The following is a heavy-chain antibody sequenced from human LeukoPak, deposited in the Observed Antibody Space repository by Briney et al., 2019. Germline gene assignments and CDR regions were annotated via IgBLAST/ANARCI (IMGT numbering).Heavy chain of an antibody. CDR2: ISGSGGST. Sequence: LRLSXXASXXTXSSYVMSWVRQAXGKGLEWVSAISGSGGSTYYADSVKGRFTISRDNSKNTLHLQMNSLKTEDTAVYYCTTGRDDYVWGSYRDEYFQHWGQGTLVTVSS. CDR1: XXTXSSYV. D-gene: IGHD3-16*02. V-gene: IGHV3-23*01. J-gene: IGHJ1*01. CDR3: TTGRDDYVWGSYRDEYFQH.